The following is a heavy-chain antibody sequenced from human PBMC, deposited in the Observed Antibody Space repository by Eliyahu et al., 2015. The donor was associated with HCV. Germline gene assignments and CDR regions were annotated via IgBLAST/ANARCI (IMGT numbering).Heavy chain of an antibody. D-gene: IGHD3-22*01. CDR2: IYYSGST. V-gene: IGHV4-30-4*01. CDR3: ARDLYSYDGRTYTRGPFDS. CDR1: GGSISSGDYY. Sequence: QVQLQESDPVLVKPSQTLSLPCTVSGGSISSGDYYWSWIRQPPGKGLEWIGYIYYSGSTYYNPSLQSRVTISVDTSKNQLSLKLTSVTAADTAVYFCARDLYSYDGRTYTRGPFDSWGQGILVTVSS. J-gene: IGHJ4*02.